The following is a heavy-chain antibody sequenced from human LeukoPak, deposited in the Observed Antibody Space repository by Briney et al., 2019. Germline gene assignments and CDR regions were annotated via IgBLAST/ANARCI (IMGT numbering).Heavy chain of an antibody. CDR2: MNPNSGNT. CDR3: ARMYSGTYDTRINWFDP. V-gene: IGHV1-8*02. Sequence: ASVKVSCKASGYTFTSYDINWVRQATGQGLEWMGWMNPNSGNTGYAQRFQDRVTMTRDTSTSTAYMELSSLRSEDTAVYYCARMYSGTYDTRINWFDPWGQGTLVTVSS. D-gene: IGHD1-26*01. CDR1: GYTFTSYD. J-gene: IGHJ5*02.